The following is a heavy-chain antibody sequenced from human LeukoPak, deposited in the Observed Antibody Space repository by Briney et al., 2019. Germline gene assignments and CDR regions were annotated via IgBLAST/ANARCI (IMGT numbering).Heavy chain of an antibody. V-gene: IGHV3-74*01. D-gene: IGHD6-13*01. CDR2: INSDGSST. Sequence: GGSLRLSCAVSGFTFSSLWMHWVRHAPGKGLVWVSRINSDGSSTSYADSVKGRFTISRDNAKNTLYLQMNSLRAEDTAVYYCEAAADDLDYWGQGTLVTVSS. CDR1: GFTFSSLW. CDR3: EAAADDLDY. J-gene: IGHJ4*02.